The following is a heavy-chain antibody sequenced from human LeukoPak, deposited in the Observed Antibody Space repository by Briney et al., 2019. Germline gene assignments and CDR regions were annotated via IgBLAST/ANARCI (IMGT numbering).Heavy chain of an antibody. CDR2: INPDSGGT. V-gene: IGHV1-2*02. CDR1: GYSFTDYY. J-gene: IGHJ5*02. Sequence: ASVKVSCKTSGYSFTDYYMHWVRQAPGQGLEWMGWINPDSGGTSAAQKFQGRVTMTRDTSITTVYMEVSWLTSDDTAIYYCARADRLHGGPYLIGPWGQGTLVTVSS. CDR3: ARADRLHGGPYLIGP. D-gene: IGHD2-21*01.